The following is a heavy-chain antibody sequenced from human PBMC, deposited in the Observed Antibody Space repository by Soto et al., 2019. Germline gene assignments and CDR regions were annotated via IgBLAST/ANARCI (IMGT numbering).Heavy chain of an antibody. D-gene: IGHD4-17*01. CDR2: IWYDGSNK. CDR1: GFTFSSYG. CDR3: ARDNGDYQDYYYGMDV. V-gene: IGHV3-33*01. Sequence: GGSLRLSCAASGFTFSSYGMHWVRQAPGKGLEWVAVIWYDGSNKYYADSVKGRFTISRDNSKNTLYLQMNSLRAEDTAVYYCARDNGDYQDYYYGMDVWGQGTTVTVSS. J-gene: IGHJ6*02.